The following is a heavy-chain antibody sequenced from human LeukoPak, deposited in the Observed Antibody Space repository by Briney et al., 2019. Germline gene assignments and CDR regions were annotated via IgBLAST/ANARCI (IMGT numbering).Heavy chain of an antibody. J-gene: IGHJ4*02. CDR2: IYYSGST. V-gene: IGHV4-59*12. Sequence: PSETLSLTCTVSGGSISSYYWSGIGQPPGKGLEWIGYIYYSGSTNYNPSLKSRVTISVDTSKNQFSLKLSSVTAADTAVYYCAREGYDILTGYYEHYFDFWGQGTLVTVSS. D-gene: IGHD3-9*01. CDR3: AREGYDILTGYYEHYFDF. CDR1: GGSISSYY.